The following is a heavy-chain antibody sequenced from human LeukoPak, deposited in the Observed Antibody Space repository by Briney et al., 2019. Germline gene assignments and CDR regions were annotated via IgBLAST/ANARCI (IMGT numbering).Heavy chain of an antibody. D-gene: IGHD3-3*01. CDR3: ARGATIFGVVPYYFDY. CDR2: ISSNGGST. CDR1: RFSFSSYA. V-gene: IGHV3-64*01. Sequence: GGSLRLSCAASRFSFSSYAMHWVRQAPGKGLEYVSAISSNGGSTYYANSVKGRFTISRDNSKNTLYLQMGSLRAEDMAVYYCARGATIFGVVPYYFDYWGQGTLVTVSS. J-gene: IGHJ4*02.